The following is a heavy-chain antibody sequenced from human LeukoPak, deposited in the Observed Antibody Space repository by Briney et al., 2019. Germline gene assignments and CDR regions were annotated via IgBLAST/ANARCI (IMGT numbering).Heavy chain of an antibody. J-gene: IGHJ4*02. CDR3: ARVQWELLYPDY. D-gene: IGHD1-26*01. Sequence: GRSLRLSCAASGFTFSSYAMHWVRQAPGKGLEWVALISYDEDFRYYADSVKGRFTISRDNSKSTLYLQMNSLRIDDTAVYYCARVQWELLYPDYWGQGTLVTVSS. V-gene: IGHV3-30*04. CDR2: ISYDEDFR. CDR1: GFTFSSYA.